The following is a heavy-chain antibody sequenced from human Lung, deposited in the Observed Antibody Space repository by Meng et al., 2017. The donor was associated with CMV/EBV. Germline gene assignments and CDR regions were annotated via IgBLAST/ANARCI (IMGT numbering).Heavy chain of an antibody. CDR2: ISYDGSNK. CDR1: GFTFSSYA. V-gene: IGHV3-30-3*01. J-gene: IGHJ6*02. CDR3: ARDWNVVVPAATYYYYGRAV. D-gene: IGHD2-2*01. Sequence: LSLTCAASGFTFSSYAMHWVRQAPGKGLEWVAVISYDGSNKYYADSVKGRFTISRDNSKNTLYLQMNSLRAEDTAVYYCARDWNVVVPAATYYYYGRAVWGPGNXV.